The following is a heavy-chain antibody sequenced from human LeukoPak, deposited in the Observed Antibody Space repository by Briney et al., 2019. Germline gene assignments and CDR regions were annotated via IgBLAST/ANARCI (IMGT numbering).Heavy chain of an antibody. Sequence: SETLSLTCTVSGGSISTSNYYWGWIRQPPGKGLEWSGSMSYSGRTYYNPSLKTRVTVSLDTSKNQFSLNLISVTAADTAVYYCARSPQGTATTANWLDPWGQGTLVTVSS. V-gene: IGHV4-39*07. CDR3: ARSPQGTATTANWLDP. CDR1: GGSISTSNYY. D-gene: IGHD4-17*01. J-gene: IGHJ5*02. CDR2: MSYSGRT.